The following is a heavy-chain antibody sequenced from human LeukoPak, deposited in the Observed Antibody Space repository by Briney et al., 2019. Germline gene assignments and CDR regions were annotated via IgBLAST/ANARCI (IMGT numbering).Heavy chain of an antibody. V-gene: IGHV3-7*02. CDR3: ARSMSGSREL. D-gene: IGHD1-26*01. J-gene: IGHJ4*02. Sequence: TGGSLRLSCAVSGFTFSAYAMSWVRQAPGKGLEWVANIKPDGSEKYYVDSVKGRFTISRDNAKNTLYLQMNSLSAEDTAMYYCARSMSGSRELWGQGTLVTVSP. CDR1: GFTFSAYA. CDR2: IKPDGSEK.